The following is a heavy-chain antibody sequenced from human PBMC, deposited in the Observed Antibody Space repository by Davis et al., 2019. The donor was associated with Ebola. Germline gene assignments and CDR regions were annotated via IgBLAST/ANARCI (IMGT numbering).Heavy chain of an antibody. CDR3: ARDGGTIRQDNEGGMDV. D-gene: IGHD2-21*01. V-gene: IGHV4-59*01. Sequence: PGGSLRPSCTVSGGSISSYYWSWIRQPPGKGLEWIGYIYYSGSTNYNPSLKSRVTISVDTSKNQFSLKLSSVTAADTAVYYCARDGGTIRQDNEGGMDVWGQGTTVTVSS. CDR1: GGSISSYY. CDR2: IYYSGST. J-gene: IGHJ6*02.